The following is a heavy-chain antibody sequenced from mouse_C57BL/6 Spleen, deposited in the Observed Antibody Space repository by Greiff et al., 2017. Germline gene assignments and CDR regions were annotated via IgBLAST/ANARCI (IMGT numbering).Heavy chain of an antibody. V-gene: IGHV1-64*01. D-gene: IGHD4-1*01. Sequence: QVQLQQPGAELVKPGASVKLSCKASGYTFTSYWMHWVKQRPGQGLAWIGMIQPNSGSTNYNEKFKSKATLTVDKSSSTAYMQLSSLTSEDSAVDYCARANWDRYFDVWGTGTTVTVSS. CDR3: ARANWDRYFDV. J-gene: IGHJ1*03. CDR1: GYTFTSYW. CDR2: IQPNSGST.